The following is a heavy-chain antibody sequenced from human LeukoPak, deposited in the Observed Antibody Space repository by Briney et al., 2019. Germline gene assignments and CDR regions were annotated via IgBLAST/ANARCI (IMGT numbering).Heavy chain of an antibody. Sequence: TSETLSLTCTVSGGSISSYYWSWIRQPAGKGLEWIGRIYTSGSTNYNPSLKSRVTISVDKSKNQFSLKLSSVTAADTAVYYCARDLYYDFWSGYFWFDPWGQGALVTVSS. J-gene: IGHJ5*02. CDR3: ARDLYYDFWSGYFWFDP. D-gene: IGHD3-3*01. CDR1: GGSISSYY. V-gene: IGHV4-4*07. CDR2: IYTSGST.